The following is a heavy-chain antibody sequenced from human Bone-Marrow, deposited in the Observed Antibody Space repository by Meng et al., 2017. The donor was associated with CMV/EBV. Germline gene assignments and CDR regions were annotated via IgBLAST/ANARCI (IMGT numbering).Heavy chain of an antibody. CDR1: GFTFSSYE. CDR3: AKDKQWLVGGYYVDY. J-gene: IGHJ4*02. Sequence: GESLKISCAASGFTFSSYEMNWVRQAPGKGLEWVSYISSSGSTIYYADSVKGRFTISRDNAKNSLYLQMNSLRAEDTALYYCAKDKQWLVGGYYVDYWGQGTLVTVSS. CDR2: ISSSGSTI. D-gene: IGHD6-19*01. V-gene: IGHV3-48*03.